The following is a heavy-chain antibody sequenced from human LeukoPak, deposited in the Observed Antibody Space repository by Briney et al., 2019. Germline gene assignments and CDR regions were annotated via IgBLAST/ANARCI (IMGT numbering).Heavy chain of an antibody. CDR1: GFTFSDYW. D-gene: IGHD3-10*01. CDR2: KKEDGREK. CDR3: ARGPNSGSRSDSFDY. V-gene: IGHV3-7*01. Sequence: GGSLRLSCGASGFTFSDYWMNWVRQAPGKGLEWVANKKEDGREKFCGDCERGRLTISRDNDENSLYLQMNSLRVEDTAVYYCARGPNSGSRSDSFDYWGQGTLVTVSS. J-gene: IGHJ4*02.